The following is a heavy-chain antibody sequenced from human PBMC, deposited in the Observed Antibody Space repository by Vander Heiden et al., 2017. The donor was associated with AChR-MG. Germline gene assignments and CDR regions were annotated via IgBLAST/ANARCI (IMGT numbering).Heavy chain of an antibody. CDR3: ARDSADYGDYAYYYYGMDV. D-gene: IGHD4-17*01. CDR1: GGSISSGGYY. Sequence: QVQLQESGPGLVKPSQTLSLTCTVSGGSISSGGYYWSWIRQHPGKGLEWSGYIYYSGSTYYNPSLKSRVTISVDTSKNQFSLKLSSVTAADTAVYYCARDSADYGDYAYYYYGMDVWGQGTTVTVSS. CDR2: IYYSGST. V-gene: IGHV4-31*03. J-gene: IGHJ6*02.